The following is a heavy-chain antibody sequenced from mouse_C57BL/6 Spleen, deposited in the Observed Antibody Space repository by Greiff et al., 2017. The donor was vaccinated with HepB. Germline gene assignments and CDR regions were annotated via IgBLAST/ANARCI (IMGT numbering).Heavy chain of an antibody. CDR3: AREIYYYGSSYVEMDY. CDR1: GYAFTNYL. J-gene: IGHJ4*01. D-gene: IGHD1-1*01. CDR2: INPGSGGT. Sequence: VQLQQSGAELVRPGTSVKVSCKASGYAFTNYLIEWVKQRPGQGLEWIGVINPGSGGTNYNEKFKGKATLTADKSSSTAYMQLSSLTSEDSAVYFCAREIYYYGSSYVEMDYWGQGTSVTVSS. V-gene: IGHV1-54*01.